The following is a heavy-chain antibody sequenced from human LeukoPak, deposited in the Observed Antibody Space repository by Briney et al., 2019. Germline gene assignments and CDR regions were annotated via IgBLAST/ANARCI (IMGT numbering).Heavy chain of an antibody. CDR2: IGGSGGST. Sequence: SGGSLRLSCAASGFTFSSYAMSWVRQAPGKGLAWVSSIGGSGGSTYYADSVKGRFTISRDNSKNTLYLQMNSLRAEDTAVYYCAKVETAAAATLRGFDYWGQGTLVTVSS. CDR1: GFTFSSYA. D-gene: IGHD6-13*01. V-gene: IGHV3-23*01. J-gene: IGHJ4*02. CDR3: AKVETAAAATLRGFDY.